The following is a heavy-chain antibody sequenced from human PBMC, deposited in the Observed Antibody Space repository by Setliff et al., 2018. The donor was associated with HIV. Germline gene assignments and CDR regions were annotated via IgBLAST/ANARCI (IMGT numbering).Heavy chain of an antibody. V-gene: IGHV1-18*01. CDR1: GYSFSSYG. J-gene: IGHJ3*02. Sequence: ASVKVSCKASGYSFSSYGIGGVRLAPGQGLEWMGWMSTDNGNTNYAQKVQGRLTMTTDTGTSTAYMELRSLRSYDTAMYYCARMRGGHNIREGAFDIWVQETMVT. CDR2: MSTDNGNT. CDR3: ARMRGGHNIREGAFDI. D-gene: IGHD1-20*01.